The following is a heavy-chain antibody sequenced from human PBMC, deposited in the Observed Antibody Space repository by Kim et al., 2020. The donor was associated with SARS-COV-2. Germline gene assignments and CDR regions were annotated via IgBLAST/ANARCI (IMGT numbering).Heavy chain of an antibody. J-gene: IGHJ1*01. Sequence: PGGSLRLSCAASGFTFSSYGMHWVRQAPGKGLEWVAVISYDGSNKYYADSVKGRFTISRDNSKNTLYLQMNSLRAEDTAVYYCAKGLTEYQLPTVYNAEYFQHWGQGTLVTVSS. D-gene: IGHD2-2*01. V-gene: IGHV3-30*18. CDR2: ISYDGSNK. CDR1: GFTFSSYG. CDR3: AKGLTEYQLPTVYNAEYFQH.